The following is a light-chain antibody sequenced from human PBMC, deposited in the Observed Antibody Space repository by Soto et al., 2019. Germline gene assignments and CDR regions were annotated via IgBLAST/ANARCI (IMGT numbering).Light chain of an antibody. J-gene: IGKJ4*01. CDR2: DAS. CDR1: QNVYNN. Sequence: EVGRIQSPATLSASPGEGATLSCKAGQNVYNNLAWYQQRPGQPPRLLIYDASTRATGISARFSGSGYGTEFTLTISSLQSEDFAVYFCQQCRNWPLTFGGGTKVDIK. CDR3: QQCRNWPLT. V-gene: IGKV3-15*01.